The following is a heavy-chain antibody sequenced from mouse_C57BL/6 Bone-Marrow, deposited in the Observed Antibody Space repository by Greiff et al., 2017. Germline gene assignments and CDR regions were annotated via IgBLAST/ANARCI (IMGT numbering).Heavy chain of an antibody. CDR2: ISDGGSYT. Sequence: EVQRVESGGGLVKPGGSLKLSCAASGFTFSSYAMSWVRQTPEKRLEWVATISDGGSYTYYPDNVKGRFTISRDNAKNNLYLQMSHLKSEDTAMYYCARDYYGRSYDYWGKGTTLTVAS. CDR1: GFTFSSYA. CDR3: ARDYYGRSYDY. J-gene: IGHJ2*01. D-gene: IGHD1-1*01. V-gene: IGHV5-4*01.